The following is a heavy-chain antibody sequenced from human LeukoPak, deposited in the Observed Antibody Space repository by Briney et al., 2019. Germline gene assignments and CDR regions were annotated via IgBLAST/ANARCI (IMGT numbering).Heavy chain of an antibody. J-gene: IGHJ3*02. CDR1: GGSISSGGYS. CDR2: IYHSGST. V-gene: IGHV4-30-2*01. Sequence: KPSETLSLTCAVSGGSISSGGYSWSWIRQPPGKGLEWIGYIYHSGSTYYNPSLKSRVTISVDRSKNQFSLKLSSVTAADTAVYYCASSVWFGELLDAFDIWGQGTMVTVSS. CDR3: ASSVWFGELLDAFDI. D-gene: IGHD3-10*01.